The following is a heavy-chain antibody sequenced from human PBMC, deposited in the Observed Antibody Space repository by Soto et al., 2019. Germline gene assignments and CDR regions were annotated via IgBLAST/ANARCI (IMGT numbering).Heavy chain of an antibody. V-gene: IGHV3-48*03. CDR1: EVTCGNYE. Sequence: GGLMRDSSRAAEVTCGNYEMNVVSNAPGKGLEWVSYISSSGSTIYYADSVKGRFTISRDNAKNSLYLQMNSLRAEDTAVYYCARDLHNWGQGPLVTVSS. J-gene: IGHJ4*02. CDR2: ISSSGSTI. CDR3: ARDLHN.